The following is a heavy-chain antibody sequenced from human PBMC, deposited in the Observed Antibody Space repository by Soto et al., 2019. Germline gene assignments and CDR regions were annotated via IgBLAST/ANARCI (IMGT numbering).Heavy chain of an antibody. D-gene: IGHD2-2*01. CDR3: ARDRGIVVVPAARDHGMDV. V-gene: IGHV1-2*04. J-gene: IGHJ6*02. CDR2: ISPNSGGT. Sequence: ASVKVSFKASGYAFTGYYMHWVRQAPGQGLEWMGCISPNSGGTKYAQKFQGWVTRTRDTSISTAYMGLSRLRSDDTAVYYCARDRGIVVVPAARDHGMDVWGQGTTITVSS. CDR1: GYAFTGYY.